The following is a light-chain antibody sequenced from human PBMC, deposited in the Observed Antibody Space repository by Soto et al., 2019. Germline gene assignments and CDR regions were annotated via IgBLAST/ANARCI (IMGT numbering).Light chain of an antibody. Sequence: EIVMTQSPATLSVSPGERATLSCRASQSVSSNLAWYQQKPGQAPRLLIYGASTRATGIPDRFSGSGSGTEFTLTISSLQSEDFAVYYCQKRNIWPPVTFGQGTRLEI. CDR1: QSVSSN. V-gene: IGKV3-15*01. CDR3: QKRNIWPPVT. CDR2: GAS. J-gene: IGKJ5*01.